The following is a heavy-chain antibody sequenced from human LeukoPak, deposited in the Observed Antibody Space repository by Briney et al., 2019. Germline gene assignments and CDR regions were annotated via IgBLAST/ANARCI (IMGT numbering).Heavy chain of an antibody. J-gene: IGHJ6*03. D-gene: IGHD5-18*01. CDR1: GGSISSYY. Sequence: SETLSLTCTVSGGSISSYYWSWIRQPPGKGLEWIGYIYYSGSTNYNPSLKSRVTISVDTSKNQFSLKLSSVTAADTAVHYCARDRTAMVTPAYYMDVWGKGTTVTVSS. CDR3: ARDRTAMVTPAYYMDV. V-gene: IGHV4-59*01. CDR2: IYYSGST.